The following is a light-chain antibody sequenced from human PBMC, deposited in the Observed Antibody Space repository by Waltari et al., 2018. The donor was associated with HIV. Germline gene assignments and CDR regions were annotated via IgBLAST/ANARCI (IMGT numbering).Light chain of an antibody. CDR1: KLGDDY. CDR3: QAWDNSAAV. J-gene: IGLJ1*01. CDR2: QDN. Sequence: SYELTQPPSVSVSPGQTAIITCSGAKLGDDYAYWYQQRPGQSPVLVIYQDNKSPSGIPERFSGSSSGNTATLTISGTQAMDEADYYCQAWDNSAAVFGTGTKLTVL. V-gene: IGLV3-1*01.